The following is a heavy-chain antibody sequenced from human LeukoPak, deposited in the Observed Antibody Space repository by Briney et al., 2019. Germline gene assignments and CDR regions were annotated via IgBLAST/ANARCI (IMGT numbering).Heavy chain of an antibody. CDR1: GFTFSSYA. Sequence: GGSLRLSCAASGFTFSSYAMSWVRQAPGKGLEWVSTLSGSGGSTYYADSVKGRFTISRDNSKDTLYLQMNSLRAEDTAVYYCAKDSMVRGVIIPIWGQGTLVTVSS. CDR3: AKDSMVRGVIIPI. D-gene: IGHD3-10*01. CDR2: LSGSGGST. V-gene: IGHV3-23*01. J-gene: IGHJ4*02.